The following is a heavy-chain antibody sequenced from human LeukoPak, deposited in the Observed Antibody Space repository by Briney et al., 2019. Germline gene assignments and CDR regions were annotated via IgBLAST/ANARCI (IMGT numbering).Heavy chain of an antibody. J-gene: IGHJ6*02. CDR1: GFTFSSYA. D-gene: IGHD2-15*01. CDR3: AKWTGGSDLWYYYYGMDV. Sequence: LSGGSLRLSCAASGFTFSSYAMSWVRQAPVKELEWVSAISGSGGSTYYADSVKGRFTISRDNSKNTLYLQMNSLRAEDTAVYYCAKWTGGSDLWYYYYGMDVWGQGTTVTVSS. V-gene: IGHV3-23*01. CDR2: ISGSGGST.